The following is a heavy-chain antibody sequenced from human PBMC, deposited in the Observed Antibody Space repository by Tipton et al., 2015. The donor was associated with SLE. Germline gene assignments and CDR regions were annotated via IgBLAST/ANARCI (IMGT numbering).Heavy chain of an antibody. D-gene: IGHD5-12*01. J-gene: IGHJ5*02. CDR2: IYYSGST. CDR1: GGSFSGYY. CDR3: ARVPGATALFDP. Sequence: TLSLTCAVYGGSFSGYYWSWIRQHPGKGLEWIGYIYYSGSTYYNPSLKSRVTISVDTSKNQFSLKLSSVTAADTAVYYCARVPGATALFDPWGQGTLVTVSS. V-gene: IGHV4-31*11.